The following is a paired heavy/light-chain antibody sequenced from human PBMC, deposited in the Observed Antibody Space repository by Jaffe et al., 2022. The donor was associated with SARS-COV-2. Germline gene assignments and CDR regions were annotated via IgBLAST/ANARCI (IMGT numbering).Heavy chain of an antibody. J-gene: IGHJ2*01. CDR3: AIGRSGTSYFDL. D-gene: IGHD1-7*01. V-gene: IGHV3-23*01. Sequence: EVQLLESGGGLVQPGGSLRLSCAASGLTFSNYAMNWVRQAPGKGLEWVSGISGSGGSTYYADSVKGRFTISGDNSENKLYLQMNSLRADDTALYYCAIGRSGTSYFDLWGRGTLVTVSS. CDR1: GLTFSNYA. CDR2: ISGSGGST.
Light chain of an antibody. Sequence: EIVLTQSPATLSLSPGERATLSCRASQSVSNYLAWYQQKPGQAPRLLIYDASNRATGIPARFSGSGSGTDFTLTISSLEPEDFAVYYCQQSSNWPPHFGGGTKVEIK. V-gene: IGKV3-11*01. CDR1: QSVSNY. CDR3: QQSSNWPPH. J-gene: IGKJ4*01. CDR2: DAS.